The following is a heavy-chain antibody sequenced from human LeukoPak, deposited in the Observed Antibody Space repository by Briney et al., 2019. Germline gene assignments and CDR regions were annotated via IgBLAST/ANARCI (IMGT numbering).Heavy chain of an antibody. V-gene: IGHV3-23*01. CDR2: SSDNGGAT. Sequence: PGGSLRLSCAASGFTFSDFGMNWVRQAPGKGLEWVSGSSDNGGATYHADFVKGRFTISRDNSKNTLYLQMNSLRVEDTAIYYRARVDSSGCYGQMDYWGQGNLVTVSS. D-gene: IGHD6-19*01. CDR1: GFTFSDFG. CDR3: ARVDSSGCYGQMDY. J-gene: IGHJ4*02.